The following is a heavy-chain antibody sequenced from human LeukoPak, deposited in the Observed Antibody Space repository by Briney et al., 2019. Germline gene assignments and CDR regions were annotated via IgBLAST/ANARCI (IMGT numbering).Heavy chain of an antibody. D-gene: IGHD6-13*01. CDR2: ISSSSSTI. Sequence: GGSLRLSCAASGFTFSSYSMNWVRQGPGKGLEWVSYISSSSSTIYYADSVKGRFTISRDNAKNSLYLQMNSLRAEDTAVYYCAKDSPRGYSSSWYDGTGYYYYMDVWGQGTTVTVSS. CDR3: AKDSPRGYSSSWYDGTGYYYYMDV. CDR1: GFTFSSYS. J-gene: IGHJ6*03. V-gene: IGHV3-48*01.